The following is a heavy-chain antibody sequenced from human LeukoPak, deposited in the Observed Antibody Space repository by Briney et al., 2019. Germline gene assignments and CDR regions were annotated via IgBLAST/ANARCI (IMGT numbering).Heavy chain of an antibody. V-gene: IGHV4-59*01. CDR3: ARAGYYDSSGYLY. D-gene: IGHD3-22*01. Sequence: SETLSLTCTVTGRSISSYYWSLIRQPPGKGQEWIGYIYYSGSTNYNPSLKSRVTISVDTSKNQFSLKLSSVTAADTAVYYCARAGYYDSSGYLYWGQGTLVTVSS. CDR2: IYYSGST. CDR1: GRSISSYY. J-gene: IGHJ4*02.